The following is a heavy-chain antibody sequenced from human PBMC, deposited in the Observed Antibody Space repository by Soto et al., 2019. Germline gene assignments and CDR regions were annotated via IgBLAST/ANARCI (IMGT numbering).Heavy chain of an antibody. CDR2: ISSGAITI. Sequence: GGSLRLSCAASGFTFSDYYMPWIRQAPGKGLEWVSYISSGAITIYYADSVKGRFTISRDNAKNSLYLQMNSLRAEDTAVYYCAGQYSSSSVEFWGQGTLVTVSS. J-gene: IGHJ4*02. D-gene: IGHD6-6*01. V-gene: IGHV3-11*01. CDR1: GFTFSDYY. CDR3: AGQYSSSSVEF.